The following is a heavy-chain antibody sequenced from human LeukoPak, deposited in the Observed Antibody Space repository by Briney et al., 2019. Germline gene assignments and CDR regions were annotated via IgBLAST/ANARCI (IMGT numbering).Heavy chain of an antibody. J-gene: IGHJ4*02. CDR3: AKDQNWEGGY. CDR2: ISGSGVST. D-gene: IGHD7-27*01. CDR1: GFNFSNYG. Sequence: PGGSLRLSCAASGFNFSNYGMSWVRQAPGKGLEWVSVISGSGVSTNYADSVKGRFTISRDNSKNMVYLQMNSLRVQDTAVYYCAKDQNWEGGYWGQGTLVTVSS. V-gene: IGHV3-23*01.